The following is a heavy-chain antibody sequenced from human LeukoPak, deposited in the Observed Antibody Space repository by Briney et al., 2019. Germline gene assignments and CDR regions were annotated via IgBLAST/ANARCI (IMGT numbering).Heavy chain of an antibody. Sequence: PGRSLRLSCAASGITFSSYGMHWVRQAPGKGLEWVAVISHDGSNKYYADSVKGRFTISRDNSKNTLYLQMNSLRAEDTAVYYCAKDDTRGYCSSSSCYGLAFDIWGQGTMVTVSS. J-gene: IGHJ3*02. V-gene: IGHV3-30*18. CDR2: ISHDGSNK. D-gene: IGHD2-2*01. CDR1: GITFSSYG. CDR3: AKDDTRGYCSSSSCYGLAFDI.